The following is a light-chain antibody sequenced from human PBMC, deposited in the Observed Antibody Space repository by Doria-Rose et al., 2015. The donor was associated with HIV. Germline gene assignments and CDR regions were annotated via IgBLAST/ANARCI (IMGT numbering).Light chain of an antibody. CDR1: QRVKSSY. Sequence: EIVLTQSPGTLSLSPGERATLSCRASQRVKSSYLAWYQQKPGQAPRLLIYDASTRVTGIPDRFSGSGSGTDFTLTISRLEPEGVAVYYCQQYGTSRGTFGQGTRLEIK. CDR2: DAS. J-gene: IGKJ5*01. V-gene: IGKV3-20*01. CDR3: QQYGTSRGT.